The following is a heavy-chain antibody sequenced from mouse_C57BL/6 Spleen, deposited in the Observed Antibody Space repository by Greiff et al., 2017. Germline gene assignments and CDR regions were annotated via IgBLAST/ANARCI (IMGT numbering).Heavy chain of an antibody. D-gene: IGHD1-1*01. CDR1: GYTFTSYW. V-gene: IGHV1-5*01. Sequence: EVQLQQSGTVLARPGASVKMSCKTSGYTFTSYWMHWVKQRPGQGLEWIGAIYPGNSDTSYNQKFKGKAKLTAVTSASTAYMELSSLTNEDSAVYYCTRGESEIPYYYGSSYAMDYWGQGTSVTVSS. J-gene: IGHJ4*01. CDR3: TRGESEIPYYYGSSYAMDY. CDR2: IYPGNSDT.